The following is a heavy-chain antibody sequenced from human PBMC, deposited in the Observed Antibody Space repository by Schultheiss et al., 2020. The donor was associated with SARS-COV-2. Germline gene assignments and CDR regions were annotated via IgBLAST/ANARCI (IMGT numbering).Heavy chain of an antibody. CDR2: IYYSGST. V-gene: IGHV4-61*05. Sequence: SQTLSLTCTVSGGSISSSSYYWGWIRQPPGKGLEWIGYIYYSGSTNYNPSLKSRVTISVDTSKNQFSLKLSSVTAADTAVYYCARLRLTLRYLLHSTYYYRLDVWGQGTTVTVS. CDR1: GGSISSSSYY. D-gene: IGHD3-9*01. J-gene: IGHJ6*02. CDR3: ARLRLTLRYLLHSTYYYRLDV.